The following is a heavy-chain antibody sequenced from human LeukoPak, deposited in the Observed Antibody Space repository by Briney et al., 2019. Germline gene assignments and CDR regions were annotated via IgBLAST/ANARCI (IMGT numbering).Heavy chain of an antibody. V-gene: IGHV2-5*01. Sequence: SGPTLVKPTQTLTLTCTFSGFSLSTSGVGVGWIRQPPGKALEWLALIYWNDDKRYSPSLKSRLTITKDTSKNQVVLTMTNMDPVDTATYYCARSGEIHTYYYDSSGYYFDYWGQGTLVTVSS. J-gene: IGHJ4*02. CDR2: IYWNDDK. CDR1: GFSLSTSGVG. CDR3: ARSGEIHTYYYDSSGYYFDY. D-gene: IGHD3-22*01.